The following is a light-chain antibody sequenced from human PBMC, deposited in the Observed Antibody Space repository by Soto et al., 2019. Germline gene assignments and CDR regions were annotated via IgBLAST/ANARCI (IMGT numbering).Light chain of an antibody. V-gene: IGLV2-11*01. Sequence: QSALTQPRSVSGSPGQSVTISCTGTSSDVGGYNYVSWYQQHPGKAPKLMIYDVSKRPSGVPDRFSGSKSGNTASLTISGLQAEDVADYYCCSYAGSYTFGVVFGGGTKLTVL. CDR1: SSDVGGYNY. CDR3: CSYAGSYTFGVV. J-gene: IGLJ2*01. CDR2: DVS.